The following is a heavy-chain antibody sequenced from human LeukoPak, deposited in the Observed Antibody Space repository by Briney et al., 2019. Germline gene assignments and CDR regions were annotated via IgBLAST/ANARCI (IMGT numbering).Heavy chain of an antibody. D-gene: IGHD5-12*01. V-gene: IGHV1-2*02. CDR1: GYTFTDHY. CDR3: ARDKGKYGGNDFICDY. Sequence: ASVKVSCEASGYTFTDHYMYWVRQAPGQGLEWIGWINPNSGGTNFAQKFQGRVTMTRDTSISAAYMELSSLRSDDTAVYYCARDKGKYGGNDFICDYWGQGTLVTVSS. J-gene: IGHJ4*02. CDR2: INPNSGGT.